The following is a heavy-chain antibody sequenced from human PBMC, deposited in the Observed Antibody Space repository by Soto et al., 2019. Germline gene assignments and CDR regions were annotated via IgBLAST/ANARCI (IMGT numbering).Heavy chain of an antibody. D-gene: IGHD6-19*01. CDR3: ARIEDSSGWCFDY. CDR2: IYHSGST. J-gene: IGHJ4*02. V-gene: IGHV4-4*02. CDR1: GGSISSSNW. Sequence: PSETLSLTCAVSGGSISSSNWWSWVRQPPGKGLEWIGEIYHSGSTNYNPSLKSRVTISVDKSKNQFSLKLSSVTAADTAVYYCARIEDSSGWCFDYWGQGTLVTVSS.